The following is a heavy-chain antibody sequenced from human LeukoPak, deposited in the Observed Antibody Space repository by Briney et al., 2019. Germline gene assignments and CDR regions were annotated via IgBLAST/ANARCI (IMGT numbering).Heavy chain of an antibody. Sequence: GGSLRLSCAASGFTFSRYSMNWVRQAPGKGLEWVSYIGTSSSTIYYADSVQGRFTISRDNAKNSLYLQMNSLRAEDTAVYYCARAPYDILTGYSPYYFDCWGQGTLVTVSS. CDR2: IGTSSSTI. CDR1: GFTFSRYS. V-gene: IGHV3-48*01. D-gene: IGHD3-9*01. CDR3: ARAPYDILTGYSPYYFDC. J-gene: IGHJ4*02.